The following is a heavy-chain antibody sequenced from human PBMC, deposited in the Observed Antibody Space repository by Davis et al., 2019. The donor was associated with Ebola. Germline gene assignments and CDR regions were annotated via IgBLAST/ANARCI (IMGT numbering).Heavy chain of an antibody. CDR2: ISGSATST. CDR3: ARDGPNYDVDY. CDR1: GFTFSDHF. D-gene: IGHD3-22*01. Sequence: GESLKIPCAASGFTFSDHFMNWVRQAPGKGLEWVSYISGSATSTFYADSVKGRFTISRDNARDSLYLQMDSLRVDDTAVYFCARDGPNYDVDYWGQGTLVTVSA. V-gene: IGHV3-11*01. J-gene: IGHJ4*02.